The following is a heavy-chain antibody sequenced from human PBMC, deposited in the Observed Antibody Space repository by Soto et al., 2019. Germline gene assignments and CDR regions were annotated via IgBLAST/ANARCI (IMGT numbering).Heavy chain of an antibody. V-gene: IGHV1-69*12. CDR2: IIPIFGTA. D-gene: IGHD5-12*01. Sequence: QVQLVQSGAEVKKPGSSVKVSCKASVGTFSSYAISWVRQAPGQGLEWMGGIIPIFGTANYAQKFQGRVTITADESTSKAYMELSSLRSEDTAVYYCASSVAKYYYYGMDVWGQGSTVTVSS. CDR3: ASSVAKYYYYGMDV. J-gene: IGHJ6*02. CDR1: VGTFSSYA.